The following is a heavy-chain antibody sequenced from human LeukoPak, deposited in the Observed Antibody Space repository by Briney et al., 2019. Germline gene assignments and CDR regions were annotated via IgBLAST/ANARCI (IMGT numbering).Heavy chain of an antibody. V-gene: IGHV3-7*01. Sequence: GGSLRLSCAASGFTFSSYWMSWVRQAPGKGLEWVANIKQDGSEKYYVDSVKGRFTISRDNAKNSLYLQMNSLRAEDTAVYYCASDSSGWSQLKDYWGQGSLLTVSS. J-gene: IGHJ4*02. CDR1: GFTFSSYW. CDR3: ASDSSGWSQLKDY. CDR2: IKQDGSEK. D-gene: IGHD6-19*01.